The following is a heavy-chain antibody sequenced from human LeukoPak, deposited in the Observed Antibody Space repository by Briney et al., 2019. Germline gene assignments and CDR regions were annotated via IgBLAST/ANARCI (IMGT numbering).Heavy chain of an antibody. Sequence: GRSLRLLCAASGFTFSNYAMHRVRQAPGKGLEWVAVISYDGNNKDYAESVKGRFTISRDNSKNTLNLQMNSLRGEDTAMYYCARDPLRGYAYGYFEYWGQGTVVTVSS. V-gene: IGHV3-30*04. D-gene: IGHD5-18*01. CDR3: ARDPLRGYAYGYFEY. CDR1: GFTFSNYA. CDR2: ISYDGNNK. J-gene: IGHJ4*02.